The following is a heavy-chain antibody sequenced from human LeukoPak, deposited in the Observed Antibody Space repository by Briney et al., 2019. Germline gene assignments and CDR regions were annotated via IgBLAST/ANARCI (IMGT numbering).Heavy chain of an antibody. V-gene: IGHV5-51*03. J-gene: IGHJ4*02. Sequence: PGESLKISCKGSGYSFISYWIGWVRQMPGKGLEWMGIIYPGDSDTTYSPSFQGQVTISADKSINTAYLQWRSLKASDTAMCYCARSFAHVERYYFDYWGQGTLVSVSS. CDR2: IYPGDSDT. CDR1: GYSFISYW. CDR3: ARSFAHVERYYFDY. D-gene: IGHD1-1*01.